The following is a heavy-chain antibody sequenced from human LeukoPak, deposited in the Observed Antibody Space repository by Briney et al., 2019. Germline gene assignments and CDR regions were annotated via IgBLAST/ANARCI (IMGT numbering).Heavy chain of an antibody. CDR1: GDSVSSNSAA. J-gene: IGHJ5*02. CDR3: ARGRGIAVAGKGNWFDP. V-gene: IGHV6-1*01. D-gene: IGHD6-19*01. Sequence: SQTLSLTCAISGDSVSSNSAAWNWIRQSPSRGLEWLGRTYYRSKWYNDYAVSVKSRITINPDTSKNQFSLQPNSVTPEDTAVYYCARGRGIAVAGKGNWFDPWGQGTLVTVSS. CDR2: TYYRSKWYN.